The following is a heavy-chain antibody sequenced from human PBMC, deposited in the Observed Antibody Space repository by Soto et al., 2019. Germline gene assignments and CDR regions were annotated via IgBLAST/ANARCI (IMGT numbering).Heavy chain of an antibody. D-gene: IGHD3-22*01. CDR3: ARDSTVTYYYDSSGSLDY. CDR1: GFTFSSYG. Sequence: GGSLRLSCAASGFTFSSYGMHWVRQAPGKGLEWVAVIWYDGSNKYYADSVKGRFTISRDNSKNTLYLQMNSLRAEDTAVYYCARDSTVTYYYDSSGSLDYWGQGTLVTVSS. J-gene: IGHJ4*02. V-gene: IGHV3-33*01. CDR2: IWYDGSNK.